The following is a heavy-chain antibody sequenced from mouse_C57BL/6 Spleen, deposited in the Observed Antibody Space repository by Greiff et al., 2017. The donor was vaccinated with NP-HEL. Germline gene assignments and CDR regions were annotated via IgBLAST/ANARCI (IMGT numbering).Heavy chain of an antibody. CDR2: IDPENGDT. V-gene: IGHV14-4*01. CDR1: GFNIKDDY. Sequence: VQLQQSGAELVRPGASVKLSCTASGFNIKDDYMHWVKQRPEQGLEWIGWIDPENGDTEYASKFQGKATITADTSSNTAYLQLSSLTSEDTAVYYCTTGIYSNWGQGTSVTVSS. J-gene: IGHJ4*01. CDR3: TTGIYSN. D-gene: IGHD2-5*01.